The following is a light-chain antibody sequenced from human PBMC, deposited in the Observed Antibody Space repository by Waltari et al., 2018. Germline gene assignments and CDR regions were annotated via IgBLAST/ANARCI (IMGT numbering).Light chain of an antibody. CDR2: DVR. J-gene: IGLJ2*01. V-gene: IGLV2-23*02. CDR3: CSYAGSIYVV. CDR1: NRDEGRYTL. Sequence: QSAPPPSASVSGSAGQAITPSCPRTNRDEGRYTLVSWYQQHPGKAPKMMIYDVRKQPSGGSNRFSGSKSGDTDSLTISGVQAEDEADYYCCSYAGSIYVVFGGGTKLTVL.